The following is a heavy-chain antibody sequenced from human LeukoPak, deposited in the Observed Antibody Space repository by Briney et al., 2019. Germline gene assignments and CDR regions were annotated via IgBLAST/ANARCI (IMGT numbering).Heavy chain of an antibody. D-gene: IGHD3-3*01. CDR2: IYYVGSP. J-gene: IGHJ6*02. CDR1: GDSISSGDSY. V-gene: IGHV4-39*01. Sequence: PSETLSLTCSVSGDSISSGDSYWGWIRQHPWKGLEWIGSIYYVGSPYNNPSLNSRRVTMSVDTSKNQFSLKLLSVTAADTAVYYCARISITKRAMDVWGQGTTVTVSS. CDR3: ARISITKRAMDV.